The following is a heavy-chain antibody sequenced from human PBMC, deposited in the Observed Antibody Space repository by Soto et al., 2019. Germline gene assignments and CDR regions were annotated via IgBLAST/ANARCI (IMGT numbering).Heavy chain of an antibody. V-gene: IGHV1-3*01. CDR3: ARDDSGFSGSHYIDYFNY. CDR2: INGGNGNT. Sequence: QVQLVQSGAELKKPGASVKVSCKASGNTVPNYAIHWVRQAPGQRLEWMGWINGGNGNTYYSEHFQGRVTLTRDTSAGTVYMQLTSLTSEDTAVYYWARDDSGFSGSHYIDYFNYWGQGALVTAS. D-gene: IGHD1-26*01. CDR1: GNTVPNYA. J-gene: IGHJ4*02.